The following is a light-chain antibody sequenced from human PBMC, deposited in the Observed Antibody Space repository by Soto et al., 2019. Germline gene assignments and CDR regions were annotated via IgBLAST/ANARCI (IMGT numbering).Light chain of an antibody. CDR1: SGSIGSNY. CDR2: EAN. J-gene: IGLJ3*02. Sequence: NVLRSQPLTVSEAPGKTATISSPVSSGSIGSNYVQWFQQRPGSAPTTVIFEANQRPSEVSDRFSGSVDGSSNSASLTISGLQTEDNADYYCQSYDRNNVNVVLGEGTKGTVL. V-gene: IGLV6-57*02. CDR3: QSYDRNNVNVV.